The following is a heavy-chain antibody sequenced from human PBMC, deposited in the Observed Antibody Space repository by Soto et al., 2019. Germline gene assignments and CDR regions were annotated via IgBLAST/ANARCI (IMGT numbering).Heavy chain of an antibody. CDR3: ARACEGYYYFGMYV. V-gene: IGHV1-69*12. J-gene: IGHJ6*02. CDR1: GGTFSSYA. CDR2: IIPIFGTA. Sequence: QVQLVQSGAEVKKPGSSVKVSCKASGGTFSSYAISWVRQAPGQGLEWMGGIIPIFGTANYAQKFQGRVTITAAEATPKAYMELSSLRSEDPAVYDCARACEGYYYFGMYVWGQGSTVTVSS.